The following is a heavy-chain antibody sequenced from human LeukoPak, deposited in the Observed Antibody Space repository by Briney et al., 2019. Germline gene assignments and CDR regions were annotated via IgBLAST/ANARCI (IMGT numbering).Heavy chain of an antibody. V-gene: IGHV3-23*01. Sequence: GGSLRLSCAASGFPFSSYAMSWVRRAPGKGLEWVSVITGSGGNTYYADSVKGRFTISKDNSKNTVYLQMSSLRVDDTAVYYCAKAASSSWPSYYYGMDVWGQGTTVTVSS. J-gene: IGHJ6*02. CDR3: AKAASSSWPSYYYGMDV. CDR2: ITGSGGNT. D-gene: IGHD6-13*01. CDR1: GFPFSSYA.